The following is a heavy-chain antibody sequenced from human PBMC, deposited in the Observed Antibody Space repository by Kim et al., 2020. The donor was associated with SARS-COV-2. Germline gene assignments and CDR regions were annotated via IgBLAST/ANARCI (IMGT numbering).Heavy chain of an antibody. Sequence: GESLKISCKGSGYSFTSYWIGWVRQMPGKGLEWMGIIYPGDSDTRYSPSFQGQVTISADKSISTAYLQWSSLKASDTAMYYCAINKEFGELLEPFDYWGQGTLVTVSS. CDR3: AINKEFGELLEPFDY. CDR2: IYPGDSDT. CDR1: GYSFTSYW. V-gene: IGHV5-51*01. J-gene: IGHJ4*02. D-gene: IGHD3-10*01.